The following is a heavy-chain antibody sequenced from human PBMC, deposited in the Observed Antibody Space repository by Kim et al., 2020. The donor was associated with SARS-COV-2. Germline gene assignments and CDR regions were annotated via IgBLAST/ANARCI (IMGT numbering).Heavy chain of an antibody. CDR3: AREGGYYGMDV. D-gene: IGHD2-15*01. J-gene: IGHJ6*02. V-gene: IGHV3-66*01. CDR2: T. Sequence: TYYADSVKGRFTISRDNSKNTLYLKMNSLRAEDTAVYYCAREGGYYGMDVWGQGTTVTVSS.